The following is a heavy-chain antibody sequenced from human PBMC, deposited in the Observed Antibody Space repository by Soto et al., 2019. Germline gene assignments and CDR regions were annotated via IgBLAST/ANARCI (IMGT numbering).Heavy chain of an antibody. CDR3: ARTHSTSWYYFDY. CDR1: GFTFSSYG. J-gene: IGHJ4*02. Sequence: PGGSLRPSCAPSGFTFSSYGMHWVRQAPGKGLEWVAVIWYDGSNKYYADSVKGRFTISRDNSKNTLYLQMNSLRAEDTAVFYCARTHSTSWYYFDYWGQGT. D-gene: IGHD6-13*01. CDR2: IWYDGSNK. V-gene: IGHV3-33*01.